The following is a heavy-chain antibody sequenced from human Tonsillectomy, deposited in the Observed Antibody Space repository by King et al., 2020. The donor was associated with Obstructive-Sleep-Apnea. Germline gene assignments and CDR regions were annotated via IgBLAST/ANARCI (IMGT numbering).Heavy chain of an antibody. CDR1: GYTFTSYA. CDR3: ARVTKYDILTGYYTSNYYYGMDV. D-gene: IGHD3-9*01. Sequence: QLVQSGSELKKPGASVKVSCKASGYTFTSYAMNWVRQAPGQGLEWMVWINTNTGNPTYAQGFTGRFVFSLDTSVSTAYLQTSSLKAEDTAVYYCARVTKYDILTGYYTSNYYYGMDVWGQGTTVTVSS. J-gene: IGHJ6*02. CDR2: INTNTGNP. V-gene: IGHV7-4-1*02.